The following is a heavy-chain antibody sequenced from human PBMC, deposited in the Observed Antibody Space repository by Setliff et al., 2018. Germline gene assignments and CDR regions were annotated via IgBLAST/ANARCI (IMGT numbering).Heavy chain of an antibody. J-gene: IGHJ4*02. CDR2: IRSKANSYAT. Sequence: GGSLRLSCAASGFTFSGSAMHWVRQASGKGLEWVGRIRSKANSYATAYAASVKGRFTISRDDSKNTAYLQMNSLKTEDTAVYYCTRGGIVGATSPFDYWGQGTLVTVSS. D-gene: IGHD1-26*01. CDR3: TRGGIVGATSPFDY. CDR1: GFTFSGSA. V-gene: IGHV3-73*01.